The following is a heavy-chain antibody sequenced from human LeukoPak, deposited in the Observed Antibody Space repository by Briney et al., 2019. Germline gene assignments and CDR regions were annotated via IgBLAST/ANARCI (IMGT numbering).Heavy chain of an antibody. J-gene: IGHJ6*03. CDR1: GGSISSGDYY. CDR2: IYYSGST. Sequence: SETLSLTCTVSGGSISSGDYYWSWIRQPPGKGLEWIGYIYYSGSTYYNPSLKSRVTISVDTSKNHFSLKLSSVTAADTAVYYCARAGGINYYMDVWGKGTTVTVSS. D-gene: IGHD3-16*01. CDR3: ARAGGINYYMDV. V-gene: IGHV4-30-4*08.